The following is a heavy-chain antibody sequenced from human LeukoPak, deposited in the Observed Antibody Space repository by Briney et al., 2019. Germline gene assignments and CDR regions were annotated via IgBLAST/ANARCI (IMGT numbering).Heavy chain of an antibody. J-gene: IGHJ4*02. Sequence: GGSLRLSCAASGFTVSNNYKTWVRQAPGKGLEWVSLIYSGGSTYYADSVKGRLTISRDNSKNTVYLQMNSLRAEDTAVYYCARNIPVTRWGYWGQGTLVTVSS. CDR3: ARNIPVTRWGY. CDR2: IYSGGST. V-gene: IGHV3-66*01. D-gene: IGHD2-21*01. CDR1: GFTVSNNY.